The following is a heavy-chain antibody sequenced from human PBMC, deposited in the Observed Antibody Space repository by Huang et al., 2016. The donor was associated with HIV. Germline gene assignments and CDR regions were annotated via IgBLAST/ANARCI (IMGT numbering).Heavy chain of an antibody. V-gene: IGHV4-34*01. J-gene: IGHJ4*02. CDR1: GGSFSGSY. CDR2: ITHSGST. D-gene: IGHD3-10*01. CDR3: ARAPHYGSGSYYY. Sequence: QVQLHQWGAGLLKPSETLSLTCAVYGGSFSGSYWSWIRQPPGKGLEWLGEITHSGSTNENPSLKSRVTISEETSKNQFSLKLSSVTAADTAVYYCARAPHYGSGSYYYWGQGTLVTVSS.